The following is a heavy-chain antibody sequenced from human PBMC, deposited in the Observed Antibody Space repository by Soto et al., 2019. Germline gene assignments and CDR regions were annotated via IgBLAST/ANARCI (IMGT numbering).Heavy chain of an antibody. CDR2: IIPIFGTA. V-gene: IGHV1-69*01. J-gene: IGHJ4*02. CDR3: ARAAYYYDSSGYSPIDY. D-gene: IGHD3-22*01. Sequence: QVQLVQSGAEVKKPGSSVKVSCKASGGTFSSYAISWVRQAPGQGLEWMGGIIPIFGTANYAQKFQGRVTITADESTSTAYMELSSLRSEDMAVYYCARAAYYYDSSGYSPIDYWGQGTLVTVSS. CDR1: GGTFSSYA.